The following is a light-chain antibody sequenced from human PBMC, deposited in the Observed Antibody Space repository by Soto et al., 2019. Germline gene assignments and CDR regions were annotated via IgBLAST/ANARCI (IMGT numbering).Light chain of an antibody. V-gene: IGKV3-20*01. CDR2: DAS. CDR1: QSVSSNH. J-gene: IGKJ1*01. Sequence: EIVLTQSPGTLSLSPGERATLSCRSSQSVSSNHLAWYQQKPGQAPRLLIYDASSRATGIPDRFSGSGSGTDFTLTISRLEPEDFAVYYCQQYGSSPSTFGQGTKVEIK. CDR3: QQYGSSPST.